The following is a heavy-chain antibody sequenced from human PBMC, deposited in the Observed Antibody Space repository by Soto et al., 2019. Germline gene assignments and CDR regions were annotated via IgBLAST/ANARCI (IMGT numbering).Heavy chain of an antibody. CDR2: ISDMGDRV. CDR3: ARYSRCGGDCPQDL. Sequence: QLLESGGGLVQPGGSPRLSCAASGFTFGIYAMSWVRQAPGERLEWLASISDMGDRVYYADSVKGRFTVSRDNSKNTLYLQMNSLRAEDTAVYYCARYSRCGGDCPQDLWCRGTLVTVSS. D-gene: IGHD2-21*02. J-gene: IGHJ5*02. CDR1: GFTFGIYA. V-gene: IGHV3-23*01.